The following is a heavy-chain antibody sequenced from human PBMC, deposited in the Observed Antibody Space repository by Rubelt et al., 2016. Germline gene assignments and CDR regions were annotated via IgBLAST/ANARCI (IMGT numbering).Heavy chain of an antibody. CDR2: VYSGGGT. V-gene: IGHV3-66*01. D-gene: IGHD2-8*01. J-gene: IGHJ4*02. CDR3: ARDDAHNGFEFPMLVDQ. CDR1: GFTVSTKY. Sequence: EVQLVESGGGLVQPGGSLRLSCAVSGFTVSTKYMSWVRQAPGKGLEWVSAVYSGGGTYCADSVRGRFTISRDNFKNTLYLQMNSLRAEDTAVYYCARDDAHNGFEFPMLVDQWGQGTLVTVSS.